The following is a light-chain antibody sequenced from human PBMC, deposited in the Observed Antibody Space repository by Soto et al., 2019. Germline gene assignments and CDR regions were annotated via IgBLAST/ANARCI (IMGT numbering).Light chain of an antibody. CDR2: EVN. CDR1: SSDVGGYNY. CDR3: SSYAGSSNSA. J-gene: IGLJ1*01. V-gene: IGLV2-8*01. Sequence: QSALTQPPSASGSPGQSVTISCTGTSSDVGGYNYVSWYQQHPGKAPKLMIYEVNKRPSGVPDRFSGSKSGNTASLTVSGLQAEDEADYYCSSYAGSSNSAFGTGTKLTVL.